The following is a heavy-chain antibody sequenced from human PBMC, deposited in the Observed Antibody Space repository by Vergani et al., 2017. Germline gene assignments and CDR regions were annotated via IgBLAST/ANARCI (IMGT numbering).Heavy chain of an antibody. CDR3: ARLRGYFDA. CDR2: VSGSSATP. J-gene: IGHJ4*02. Sequence: EVQLLESGGGLVQPGGSLRLSCEASGFSFPGYAMSWVRQAPGKGLEWVSSVSGSSATPYYADSVKGRFIISRDNSKNTLHLQMNSLRADDTAVYYCARLRGYFDAWGQGTLVTVSS. CDR1: GFSFPGYA. V-gene: IGHV3-23*01.